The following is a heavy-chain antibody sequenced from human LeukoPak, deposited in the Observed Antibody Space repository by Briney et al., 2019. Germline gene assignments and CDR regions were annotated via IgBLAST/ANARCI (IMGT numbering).Heavy chain of an antibody. CDR1: GFTFSSYW. CDR2: INSDGSST. D-gene: IGHD6-19*01. J-gene: IGHJ4*02. Sequence: PGGSLRLSCAASGFTFSSYWMHWVRQAPGKGLVWVSRINSDGSSTSYADSVKGRFTISRDNAKNTLYLQMNSLRAEDTAVYYCARVNGIAVAGGFDYWGQGTLVTVSS. V-gene: IGHV3-74*01. CDR3: ARVNGIAVAGGFDY.